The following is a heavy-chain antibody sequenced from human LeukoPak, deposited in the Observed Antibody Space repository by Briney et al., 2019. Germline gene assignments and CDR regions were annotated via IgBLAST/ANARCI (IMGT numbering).Heavy chain of an antibody. CDR2: FNPNTGGT. J-gene: IGHJ6*03. CDR1: GYTFTDYY. CDR3: AKGGRFLEWLPPYYYYYYYMDV. V-gene: IGHV1-2*02. Sequence: ASVKVSCKASGYTFTDYYIHWVRQAPGQGLEWMGWFNPNTGGTTTAPKFQDRVSMTRDPSISTAHTELTRLTSDDTAVYYCAKGGRFLEWLPPYYYYYYYMDVWGKGTTVTVSS. D-gene: IGHD3-3*01.